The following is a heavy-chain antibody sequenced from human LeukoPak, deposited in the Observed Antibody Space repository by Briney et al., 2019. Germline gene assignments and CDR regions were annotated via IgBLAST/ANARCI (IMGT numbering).Heavy chain of an antibody. J-gene: IGHJ3*02. CDR1: GGSISSYY. V-gene: IGHV4-59*08. CDR2: IYYNGNT. Sequence: SETLSLTCDVSGGSISSYYWSWIRQPPGKGLEWIAYIYYNGNTNYNPSFKGRVTISVDMSKNQFSLKLTSVAAADTAIYYCARQPSATAAFDMWGQGTMVTVSS. D-gene: IGHD5-18*01. CDR3: ARQPSATAAFDM.